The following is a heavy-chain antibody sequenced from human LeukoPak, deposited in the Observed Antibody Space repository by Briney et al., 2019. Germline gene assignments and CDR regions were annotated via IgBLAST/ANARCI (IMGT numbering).Heavy chain of an antibody. Sequence: ASVKVSCKASRYTFTGYYMHWVRQAPGQGLEWMGWINPNSGGTNYAQKFQGRVTMTRDTSISTACMELSRLRSDDTAVYYCAREGCSGGSCYISLDYWGQGTLVTVSS. CDR2: INPNSGGT. D-gene: IGHD2-15*01. V-gene: IGHV1-2*02. CDR3: AREGCSGGSCYISLDY. CDR1: RYTFTGYY. J-gene: IGHJ4*02.